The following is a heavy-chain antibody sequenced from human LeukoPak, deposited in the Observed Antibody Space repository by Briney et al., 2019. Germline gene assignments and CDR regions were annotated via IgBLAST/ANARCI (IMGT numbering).Heavy chain of an antibody. CDR2: ISSSGNTI. Sequence: GGSLRLSCAASGFTFSDYYTSWIRQAPGKGLEWVSHISSSGNTIYYADSVKGRFTISRDNAKNSLYLQMNSLRAEDTALYYCAKTDYGDTHFDYWGQGTLVTVSS. CDR1: GFTFSDYY. CDR3: AKTDYGDTHFDY. D-gene: IGHD4-17*01. J-gene: IGHJ4*02. V-gene: IGHV3-11*01.